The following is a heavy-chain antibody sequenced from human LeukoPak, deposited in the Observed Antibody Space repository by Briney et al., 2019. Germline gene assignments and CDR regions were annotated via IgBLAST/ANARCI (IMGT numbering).Heavy chain of an antibody. V-gene: IGHV1-46*01. CDR2: INPSGGST. CDR3: ARGLVVREVAPYYYYAVGV. J-gene: IGHJ6*02. D-gene: IGHD3-10*01. Sequence: ASVKVSCKVSGYTFTSYYMHWVRQAPGQGLEWMGIINPSGGSTTYAQKFQGRVTMTRDTSTSTVYMELSSLISEDTAVYYCARGLVVREVAPYYYYAVGVWGQGTTVTVSS. CDR1: GYTFTSYY.